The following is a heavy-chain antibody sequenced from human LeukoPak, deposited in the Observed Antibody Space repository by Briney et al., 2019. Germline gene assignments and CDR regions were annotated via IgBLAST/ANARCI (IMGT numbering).Heavy chain of an antibody. Sequence: GGSLRLSCAASGFTFGSYWMHWVRQAPGKGLVWVSRINTDGGDTIYADSVKGRFTISRDNAKNTLFLQMNSLRAEDTAVHYCARDEKIVGASGQDYWGQGTLVTVSS. CDR1: GFTFGSYW. J-gene: IGHJ4*02. CDR3: ARDEKIVGASGQDY. V-gene: IGHV3-74*01. D-gene: IGHD1-26*01. CDR2: INTDGGDT.